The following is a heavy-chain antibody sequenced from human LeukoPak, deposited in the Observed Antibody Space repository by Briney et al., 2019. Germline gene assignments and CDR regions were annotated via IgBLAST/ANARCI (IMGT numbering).Heavy chain of an antibody. D-gene: IGHD2-2*01. V-gene: IGHV4-34*01. CDR1: GFSFTNYA. CDR3: ARGPKYVDAFDI. CDR2: INHSGST. Sequence: GSLRLSCAASGFSFTNYAMSWVRQAPARGPEWIGEINHSGSTNYNPSLKSRVTISVDTSKNHFSLKLSSVTAADTAVYYCARGPKYVDAFDIWGQGTMVTVSS. J-gene: IGHJ3*02.